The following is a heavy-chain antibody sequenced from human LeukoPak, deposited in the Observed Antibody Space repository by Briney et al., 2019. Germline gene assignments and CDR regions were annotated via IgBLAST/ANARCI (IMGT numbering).Heavy chain of an antibody. CDR3: ARVSRFLEWLSLNDAFDI. J-gene: IGHJ3*02. Sequence: GSLRLSCAASGFTFSSYSMNWVRQAPGKGLEWVSYISSSSSTIYYADSVKGRFTISRDNAKNSLYLQMNSLRAEDTAVYYCARVSRFLEWLSLNDAFDIWGQGTKVTVSS. CDR2: ISSSSSTI. D-gene: IGHD3-3*01. CDR1: GFTFSSYS. V-gene: IGHV3-48*01.